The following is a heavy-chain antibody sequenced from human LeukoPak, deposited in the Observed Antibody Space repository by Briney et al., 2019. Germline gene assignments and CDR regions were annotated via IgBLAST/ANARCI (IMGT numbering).Heavy chain of an antibody. J-gene: IGHJ6*03. V-gene: IGHV4-34*01. D-gene: IGHD6-13*01. Sequence: SETLSLTCAVYGGSFTKHQWSWIRQPPGKGLEWIGAINDGGSTNYNPSLKSRVTISVDTSKNQFSLKLRSVTAADTAVYYCARHYSSSFYMDVWGKGTTVSVSS. CDR1: GGSFTKHQ. CDR2: INDGGST. CDR3: ARHYSSSFYMDV.